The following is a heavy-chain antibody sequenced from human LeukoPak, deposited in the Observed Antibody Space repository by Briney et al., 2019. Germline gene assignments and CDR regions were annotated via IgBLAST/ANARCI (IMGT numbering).Heavy chain of an antibody. V-gene: IGHV3-7*01. CDR2: IKQDGSEK. CDR1: GFTFSTYW. D-gene: IGHD3-10*01. J-gene: IGHJ3*02. CDR3: ARRARYYGSGSYYNGAFDI. Sequence: GGSLRLSCEASGFTFSTYWMSWVRQAPGKGLEWVANIKQDGSEKYYVDSVKGRFTISRDNAKNSLYLQMNSLRAEDTAVYYCARRARYYGSGSYYNGAFDIWGQGTMVTVSS.